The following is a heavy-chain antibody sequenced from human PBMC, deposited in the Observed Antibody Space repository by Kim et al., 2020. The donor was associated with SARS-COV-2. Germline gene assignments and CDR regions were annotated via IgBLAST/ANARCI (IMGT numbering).Heavy chain of an antibody. CDR2: IIPILGIA. Sequence: SVKVSCKASGGTFSSYAISWVRQAPGQGLEWMGRIIPILGIANYAQKFQGRVTITADKSTSTAYMELSSLRSEDTAVYYCARDGLQSYSSSSKPILLLANGMDVWGQGTTVTVSS. V-gene: IGHV1-69*04. D-gene: IGHD6-13*01. J-gene: IGHJ6*02. CDR3: ARDGLQSYSSSSKPILLLANGMDV. CDR1: GGTFSSYA.